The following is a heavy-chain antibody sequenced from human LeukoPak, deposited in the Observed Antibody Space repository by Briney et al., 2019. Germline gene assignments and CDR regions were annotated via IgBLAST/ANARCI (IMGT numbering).Heavy chain of an antibody. CDR1: GGSISSSGYY. V-gene: IGHV4-39*07. Sequence: SETLSLTCTVSGGSISSSGYYWGWIRQPPGKGLEWIGSLYYSGSTYYNPSLKSRVTISVDTSKNQFSLKLSSVTAADTAVYYCASSYYYYYMDVWGKGTTVTVSS. CDR2: LYYSGST. J-gene: IGHJ6*03. CDR3: ASSYYYYYMDV.